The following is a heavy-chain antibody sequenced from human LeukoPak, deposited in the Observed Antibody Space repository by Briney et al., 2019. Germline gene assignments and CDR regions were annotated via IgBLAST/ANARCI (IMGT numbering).Heavy chain of an antibody. Sequence: PGGSLRLSCAASGFTFRSYAMHWVRQAPGKGLEWVAVTSYDGRKKDYADPVKGRFTTSRDNSKNTLYLQMNSLRTEDTDVYYCAREIFYGLDIWGQGTTVTVSS. CDR1: GFTFRSYA. CDR2: TSYDGRKK. D-gene: IGHD3-9*01. J-gene: IGHJ6*02. V-gene: IGHV3-30*04. CDR3: AREIFYGLDI.